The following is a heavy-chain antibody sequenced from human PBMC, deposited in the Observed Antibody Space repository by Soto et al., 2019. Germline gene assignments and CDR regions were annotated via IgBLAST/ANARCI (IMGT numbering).Heavy chain of an antibody. CDR2: IIPIFGTA. CDR1: GGTFSSYA. D-gene: IGHD2-15*01. V-gene: IGHV1-69*13. CDR3: ARLGYCSGGSCYSVRYYYYHGMDV. Sequence: SVKVSCKASGGTFSSYAISWVRQAPGQGLEWMGGIIPIFGTANYAQKFQGRVTITADESTSTAYMELSSLRSEDTAVYYCARLGYCSGGSCYSVRYYYYHGMDVWGQGTTVTVSS. J-gene: IGHJ6*02.